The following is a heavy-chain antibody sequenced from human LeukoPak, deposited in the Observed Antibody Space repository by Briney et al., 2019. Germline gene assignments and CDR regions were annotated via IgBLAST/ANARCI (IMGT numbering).Heavy chain of an antibody. Sequence: GGSLRLSCVASGFTFSSFGMHWVRQAPGKGLEWVALISSVGTSDYYADSLKGRFTISRDNSKNTLYLQMNSLRPEDTAMYYCEKLSYDSSAYHEDYWGQGTLVTVSS. CDR2: ISSVGTSD. CDR3: EKLSYDSSAYHEDY. J-gene: IGHJ4*02. CDR1: GFTFSSFG. V-gene: IGHV3-30*18. D-gene: IGHD3-22*01.